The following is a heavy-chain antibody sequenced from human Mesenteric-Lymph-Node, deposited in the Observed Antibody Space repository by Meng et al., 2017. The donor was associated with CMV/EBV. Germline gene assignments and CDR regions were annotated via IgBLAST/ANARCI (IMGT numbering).Heavy chain of an antibody. J-gene: IGHJ3*02. V-gene: IGHV3-30-3*02. CDR1: RFTLSSYA. CDR3: AKFGGYCTNGVCSAQSDAFDI. CDR2: ISYDGNNK. D-gene: IGHD2-8*01. Sequence: GESLKISCAASRFTLSSYAMHWVRQAPGKGLEWVSVISYDGNNKYYADSVKGRFTISRDNSKNTLYLQMNSLRAEDTAVYYCAKFGGYCTNGVCSAQSDAFDIWGQGTMVTVSS.